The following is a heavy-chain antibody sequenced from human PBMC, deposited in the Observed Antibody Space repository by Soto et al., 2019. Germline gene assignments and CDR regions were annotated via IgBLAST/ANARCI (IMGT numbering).Heavy chain of an antibody. V-gene: IGHV3-74*01. Sequence: EVKVVESGGGLVQPGGSLRLSCAASGFTFTTYWMHWVRQVPGKGLVWVSRIKGDGSGLSYADSVKGRFTISRDNVENTVYLQMGSLRADDTAVYYCARGLKNYYGVDVWGQGTTVTVSS. J-gene: IGHJ6*02. CDR1: GFTFTTYW. CDR3: ARGLKNYYGVDV. CDR2: IKGDGSGL.